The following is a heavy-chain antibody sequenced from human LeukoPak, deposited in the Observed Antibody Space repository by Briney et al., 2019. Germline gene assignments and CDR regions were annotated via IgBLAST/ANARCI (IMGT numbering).Heavy chain of an antibody. J-gene: IGHJ4*02. V-gene: IGHV3-23*01. CDR3: GKGNTASRPGFVD. Sequence: PGGSLRLSCAASGFTFTNYEMCWVRQAPGKGLEWLSSISGSGDSVFYADSVKGRFTISRDNSLNTLHLQMNSLRAEDTAFYYCGKGNTASRPGFVDWGQGTLVTVSS. D-gene: IGHD5-18*01. CDR1: GFTFTNYE. CDR2: ISGSGDSV.